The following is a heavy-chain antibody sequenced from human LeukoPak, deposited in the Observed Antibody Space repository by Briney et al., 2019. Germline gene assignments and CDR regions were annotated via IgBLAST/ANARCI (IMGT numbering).Heavy chain of an antibody. Sequence: GASVKVSCKASGGTFSSYAISWVRQAPGQGLEWMGRIIPIFGTANYAQKFQGRVTITTDESTSTAYMELSSLRSEDTAVYYCARDRHSVYCSSTGCHNWFDPWGQGTLVTVSS. CDR3: ARDRHSVYCSSTGCHNWFDP. V-gene: IGHV1-69*05. J-gene: IGHJ5*02. D-gene: IGHD2-2*01. CDR1: GGTFSSYA. CDR2: IIPIFGTA.